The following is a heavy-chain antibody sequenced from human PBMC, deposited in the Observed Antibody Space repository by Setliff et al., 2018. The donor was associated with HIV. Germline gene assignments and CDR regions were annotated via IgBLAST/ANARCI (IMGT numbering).Heavy chain of an antibody. Sequence: GASVKVSCKASGYTFTGYYMHWVRQAPGQGLEWMGWINPNSGGTNYAQKFQGWVTMTRDTSISTAYMELSRLRSDDTAVYYCVRASRWLFRTGTYYFDYWGQGTLVTVSS. J-gene: IGHJ4*02. V-gene: IGHV1-2*04. CDR2: INPNSGGT. CDR1: GYTFTGYY. D-gene: IGHD3-22*01. CDR3: VRASRWLFRTGTYYFDY.